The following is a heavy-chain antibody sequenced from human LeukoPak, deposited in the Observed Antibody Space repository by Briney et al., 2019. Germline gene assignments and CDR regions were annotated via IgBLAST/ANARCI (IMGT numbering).Heavy chain of an antibody. D-gene: IGHD1-26*01. Sequence: SEPLSLTCTVSGASKNTYYWSWIRQSPGGGLEWIGYVFNSGSTNYNPSLGSRATISLDTTKNQFSLKLRSVTVADTAVYYCALAWGGTYSLFFDHWGQGTLVTVSS. CDR3: ALAWGGTYSLFFDH. J-gene: IGHJ4*02. CDR1: GASKNTYY. CDR2: VFNSGST. V-gene: IGHV4-59*01.